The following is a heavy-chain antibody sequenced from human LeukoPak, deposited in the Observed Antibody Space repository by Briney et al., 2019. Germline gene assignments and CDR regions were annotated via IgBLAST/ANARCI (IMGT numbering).Heavy chain of an antibody. V-gene: IGHV1-2*02. Sequence: GASVNVSCKASGYTFTGYYMHWVRQAPGQGIEWMGWINPNGGGTNYAQKFQGRVSMTTDTSISTAYMELGGLRYDDTAVYYCARVTSSGDYYDNWGQGTLVTVSS. CDR1: GYTFTGYY. CDR2: INPNGGGT. D-gene: IGHD3-10*01. CDR3: ARVTSSGDYYDN. J-gene: IGHJ4*02.